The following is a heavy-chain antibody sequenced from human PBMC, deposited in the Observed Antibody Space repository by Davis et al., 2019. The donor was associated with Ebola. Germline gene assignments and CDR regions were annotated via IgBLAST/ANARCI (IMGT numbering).Heavy chain of an antibody. CDR2: ISYDGSNK. Sequence: GGSLRLSCAASGFTFSSYGMHWVRQAPGKGLEWVAVISYDGSNKYYADSVKGRFTISRDNSKNTLYLQMNSLRAEDTAVYYCARGYEYNGVEPWGQGTLVTVSS. CDR3: ARGYEYNGVEP. V-gene: IGHV3-30*03. D-gene: IGHD5-12*01. J-gene: IGHJ5*02. CDR1: GFTFSSYG.